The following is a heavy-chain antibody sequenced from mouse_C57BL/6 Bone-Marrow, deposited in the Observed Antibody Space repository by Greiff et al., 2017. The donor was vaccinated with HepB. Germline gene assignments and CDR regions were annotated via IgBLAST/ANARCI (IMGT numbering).Heavy chain of an antibody. CDR2: IYPRSGNT. J-gene: IGHJ2*01. Sequence: SGAELARPGASVKLSCKASGYTFTSYGISWVKQRTGQGLEWIGEIYPRSGNTYYNEKFKGKATLTADKSASTAYMELRSLTSEDSAVYFCATIYYGKSGYWGQGTTLTVSS. CDR1: GYTFTSYG. D-gene: IGHD2-1*01. V-gene: IGHV1-81*01. CDR3: ATIYYGKSGY.